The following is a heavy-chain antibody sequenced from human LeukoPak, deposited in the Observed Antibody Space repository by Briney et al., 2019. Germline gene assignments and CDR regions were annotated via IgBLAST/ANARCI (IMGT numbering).Heavy chain of an antibody. V-gene: IGHV4-59*01. CDR3: ARDRMEYQPPYYYYYMDV. CDR1: GGSISSYY. CDR2: IYYSGST. Sequence: PPETLSLTCTVSGGSISSYYWSWIRQPPGKGLEWIGYIYYSGSTNYNPSLKSRVTISVDTSKNQFSLKLSSVTAADTAVYYCARDRMEYQPPYYYYYMDVWGKGTTVTVSS. J-gene: IGHJ6*03. D-gene: IGHD2-2*01.